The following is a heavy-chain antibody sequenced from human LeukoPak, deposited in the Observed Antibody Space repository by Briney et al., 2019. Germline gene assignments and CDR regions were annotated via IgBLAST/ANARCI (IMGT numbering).Heavy chain of an antibody. CDR1: GFTFSSYE. D-gene: IGHD4/OR15-4a*01. V-gene: IGHV3-48*03. J-gene: IGHJ4*02. CDR2: ITTSGSST. Sequence: PGGSLRLSCAASGFTFSSYEMNWVRQAPGKGLEWVSYITTSGSSTYYADSVKGRFTISRDNARNSLYLEMNSLRAEDTALYYCARERTNCYGDCYDCWGQGTLVTVSS. CDR3: ARERTNCYGDCYDC.